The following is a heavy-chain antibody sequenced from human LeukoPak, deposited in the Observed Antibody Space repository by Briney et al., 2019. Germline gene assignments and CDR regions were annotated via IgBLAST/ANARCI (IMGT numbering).Heavy chain of an antibody. CDR3: ARGPYTDY. V-gene: IGHV3-21*01. J-gene: IGHJ4*02. D-gene: IGHD2-2*02. CDR2: INSYSTNI. CDR1: GFTFSTYS. Sequence: GGSLRLSCVASGFTFSTYSMNWVRQAPGKGLEWVSSINSYSTNIYYADSVKGQFTISRDNAKNSLYLQMNSLRAEDTALYYCARGPYTDYWGQGTLVTVSS.